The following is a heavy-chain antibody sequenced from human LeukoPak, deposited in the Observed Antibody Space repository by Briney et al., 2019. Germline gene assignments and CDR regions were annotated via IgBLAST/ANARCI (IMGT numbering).Heavy chain of an antibody. CDR2: IHYSEST. J-gene: IGHJ5*02. Sequence: PSETLSLTCTVSGGSISSYYWSWIRQPPGKGLEWIGYIHYSESTNYNPSLKSRLTISVEASKNQFSLKLRSVTAADTAVYYCARGLGPIATFDPWGQGTLVTVSS. CDR1: GGSISSYY. CDR3: ARGLGPIATFDP. D-gene: IGHD6-6*01. V-gene: IGHV4-59*01.